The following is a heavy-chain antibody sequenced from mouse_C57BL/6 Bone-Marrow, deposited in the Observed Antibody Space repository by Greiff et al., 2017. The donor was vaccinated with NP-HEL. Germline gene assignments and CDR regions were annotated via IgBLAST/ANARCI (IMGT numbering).Heavy chain of an antibody. V-gene: IGHV5-15*01. CDR1: GFTFSDYG. CDR3: ARHVHYYAMDY. J-gene: IGHJ4*01. CDR2: ISNLAYSI. Sequence: EVKLMESGGGLVQPGGSLKLSCAASGFTFSDYGMAWVRQAPRKGPEWVAFISNLAYSIYYADTVTGRFTISRENAKNTLYLEMSSLRSEDTAMYYCARHVHYYAMDYWGQGTSVTVSS.